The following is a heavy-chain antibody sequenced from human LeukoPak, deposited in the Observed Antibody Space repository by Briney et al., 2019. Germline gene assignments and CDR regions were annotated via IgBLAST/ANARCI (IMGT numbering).Heavy chain of an antibody. V-gene: IGHV1-69*04. CDR2: IIPILGIA. CDR3: AREKSIAAADDY. Sequence: SVKVSCKASGGTFSSYAISWVRQAPGQGLEWMGRIIPILGIANYAQKFQGRVTITADKSTSTAYMELSSLRSEDTAVYYCAREKSIAAADDYWGQGTLVTVSS. J-gene: IGHJ4*02. CDR1: GGTFSSYA. D-gene: IGHD6-13*01.